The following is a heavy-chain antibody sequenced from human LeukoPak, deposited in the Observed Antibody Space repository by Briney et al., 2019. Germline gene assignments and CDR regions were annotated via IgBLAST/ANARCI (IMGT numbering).Heavy chain of an antibody. CDR3: AKGFRGVISDYFDY. CDR1: GFTFSSYA. J-gene: IGHJ4*02. V-gene: IGHV3-23*01. Sequence: GGSLRLSCAASGFTFSSYAMSWVRQAPGKGLEWVSAISNSGGTYYADSVKGRFTVSRDDSKNTLYLQMNSLRAEDTAVYYCAKGFRGVISDYFDYWGQGTLVTVSS. D-gene: IGHD3-10*01. CDR2: ISNSGGT.